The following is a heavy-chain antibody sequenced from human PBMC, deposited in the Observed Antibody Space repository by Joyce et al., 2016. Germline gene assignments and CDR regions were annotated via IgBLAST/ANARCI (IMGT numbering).Heavy chain of an antibody. CDR3: ATSDFWSGYSIDYYYSGLDV. CDR1: GFTFNNAW. J-gene: IGHJ6*02. Sequence: EVQLVESGGGLVRPGGSLRLSCAASGFTFNNAWMYWVRQAPGEWLEWLGRSKSKSRGGTTDYAAPVKGRFIILRDDSKNTLYLQRNSLKTEDTAVYFCATSDFWSGYSIDYYYSGLDVWGQGTTVSVFS. D-gene: IGHD3-3*01. V-gene: IGHV3-15*01. CDR2: SKSKSRGGTT.